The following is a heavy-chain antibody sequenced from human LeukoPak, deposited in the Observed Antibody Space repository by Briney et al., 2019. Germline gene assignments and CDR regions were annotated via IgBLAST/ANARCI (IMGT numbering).Heavy chain of an antibody. CDR2: ISGSGGST. Sequence: GGSLTLSYAASGFTFSSYAMSWVRQAPGKGLEWVSAISGSGGSTYYADSVKGRFTISRDNSKNTLYLQMNSLRAEDTAVYYCAKRTAMDIFFDYWGQGTLVTVSS. D-gene: IGHD5-18*01. V-gene: IGHV3-23*01. J-gene: IGHJ4*02. CDR3: AKRTAMDIFFDY. CDR1: GFTFSSYA.